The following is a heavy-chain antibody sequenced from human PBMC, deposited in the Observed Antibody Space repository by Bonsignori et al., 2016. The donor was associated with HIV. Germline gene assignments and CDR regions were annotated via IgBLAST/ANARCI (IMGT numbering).Heavy chain of an antibody. V-gene: IGHV3-23*01. CDR2: ISDNGGGT. J-gene: IGHJ3*02. CDR1: IHLSCCP. Sequence: EVQLLQVGGTFVQPWGISESLLCSLWIHLSCCPHGLGRQAPGKGLEWVSAISDNGGGTYYAASVKGRFTISRDNSKNMLYLQMDNLTVEDTAIYYCAKEEHTSGHCGSYICGPGTLVTV. CDR3: AKEEHTSGHCGSYI. D-gene: IGHD6-19*01.